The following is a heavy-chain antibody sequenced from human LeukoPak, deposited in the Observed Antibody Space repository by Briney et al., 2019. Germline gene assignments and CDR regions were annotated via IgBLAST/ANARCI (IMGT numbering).Heavy chain of an antibody. CDR3: ARGGTGTTEIDY. CDR1: GYTLTELS. V-gene: IGHV1-24*01. CDR2: FDPEDGET. D-gene: IGHD1-1*01. Sequence: ASVKVSCKVSGYTLTELSIHWVRQTPGKGLEWMGGFDPEDGETIYAQKFQGRVTMTEDTSTDTAYMELSSLRSEDTAVYYCARGGTGTTEIDYWGQGTLVTVSS. J-gene: IGHJ4*02.